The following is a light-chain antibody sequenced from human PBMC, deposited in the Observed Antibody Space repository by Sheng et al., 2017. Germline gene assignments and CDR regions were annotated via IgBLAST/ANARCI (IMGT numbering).Light chain of an antibody. CDR3: QQTYSTVWA. CDR2: AAT. V-gene: IGKV1-39*01. CDR1: QNINNF. J-gene: IGKJ1*01. Sequence: DIQMTQSPSSLSASVGDRVTITCRASQNINNFLNWYQQKPGRAPNLLIYAATSLQSGVPSRFSGSGSGTDFTLTISSLQPEDFATYYCQQTYSTVWAFGQG.